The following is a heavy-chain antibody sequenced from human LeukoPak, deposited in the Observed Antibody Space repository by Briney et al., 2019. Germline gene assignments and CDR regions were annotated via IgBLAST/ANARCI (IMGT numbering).Heavy chain of an antibody. CDR1: GGSISSYY. CDR2: IYYSGST. CDR3: ARVRGSGSYWFDP. J-gene: IGHJ5*02. V-gene: IGHV4-59*08. D-gene: IGHD3-10*01. Sequence: SETLSLTCTVSGGSISSYYWSWIRQPPGKGLEWIGYIYYSGSTNYNPSLKSRVTISVDTSKNQFSLKLSSVTAADTAVCYCARVRGSGSYWFDPWGQGTLVTVSS.